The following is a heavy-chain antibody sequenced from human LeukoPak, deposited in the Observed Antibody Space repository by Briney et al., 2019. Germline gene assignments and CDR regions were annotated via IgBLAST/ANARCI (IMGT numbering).Heavy chain of an antibody. CDR3: AKELTTERTPGVDS. CDR2: ISGSGDTT. V-gene: IGHV3-23*01. CDR1: GFNFSSYS. J-gene: IGHJ4*02. D-gene: IGHD4-17*01. Sequence: GGSLRLSCAASGFNFSSYSMSWVRQGPGTGLDWVSAISGSGDTTFYADSVKGRFTISRDNSKNTLFLQVNSLRVEDTAVYFCAKELTTERTPGVDSWGQGTLVTVSS.